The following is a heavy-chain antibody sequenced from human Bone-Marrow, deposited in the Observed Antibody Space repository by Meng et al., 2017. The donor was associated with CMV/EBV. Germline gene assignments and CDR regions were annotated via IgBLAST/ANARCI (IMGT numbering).Heavy chain of an antibody. D-gene: IGHD6-6*01. CDR1: GGSISSSSYY. V-gene: IGHV4-39*07. J-gene: IGHJ6*02. CDR3: AISKGYRSSIGSYYGMDV. CDR2: IYYSGST. Sequence: SETLSLTCTVSGGSISSSSYYWGWIRQPPGKGLEWIGSIYYSGSTYYNPSLKSRVTISVDTSKNQFSLKLSSVTAADTAVYYCAISKGYRSSIGSYYGMDVWGQGTTVTVSS.